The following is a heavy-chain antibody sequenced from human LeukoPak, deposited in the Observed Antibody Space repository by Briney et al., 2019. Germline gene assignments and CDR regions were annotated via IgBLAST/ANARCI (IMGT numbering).Heavy chain of an antibody. CDR3: AARIVGTTNYFDY. J-gene: IGHJ4*02. CDR1: GASISSYW. Sequence: SETLSLTCTVSGASISSYWWTWIRQPPGKGLEWLGYIYNSGSTRYNPSLKSRVTISVDTSKNQFSLNLTSVTAADTAVYYCAARIVGTTNYFDYWDQGNLVTVSS. CDR2: IYNSGST. V-gene: IGHV4-59*01. D-gene: IGHD1-26*01.